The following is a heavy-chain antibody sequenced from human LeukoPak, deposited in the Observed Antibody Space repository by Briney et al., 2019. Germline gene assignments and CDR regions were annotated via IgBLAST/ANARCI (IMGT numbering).Heavy chain of an antibody. CDR3: AKGVVWEPYYFDY. D-gene: IGHD3-3*01. CDR2: IYHSGTT. V-gene: IGHV4-34*01. Sequence: SETLSLTCAVYGGSFSGYYWTWIRQPRGKGLEWIGYIYHSGTTYYNPSLKSRVTISVDRSKNHFSLRLNSVTAADTAVYYCAKGVVWEPYYFDYWGQGTLVTVSS. CDR1: GGSFSGYY. J-gene: IGHJ4*02.